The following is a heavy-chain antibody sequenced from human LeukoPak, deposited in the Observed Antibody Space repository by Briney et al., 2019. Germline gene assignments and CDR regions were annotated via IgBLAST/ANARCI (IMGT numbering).Heavy chain of an antibody. J-gene: IGHJ6*03. CDR1: GYTFTCYG. D-gene: IGHD3-3*01. V-gene: IGHV1-18*01. CDR2: INAYNGNT. Sequence: SVKVSCKASGYTFTCYGISWVRQAPGQGLEWMGLINAYNGNTNYAQKVQGRVTMTTDTSTSTAYMELRSLRSDDTAVYYCARGSGYYTAYYYYYIGVWGKGTTVTVS. CDR3: ARGSGYYTAYYYYYIGV.